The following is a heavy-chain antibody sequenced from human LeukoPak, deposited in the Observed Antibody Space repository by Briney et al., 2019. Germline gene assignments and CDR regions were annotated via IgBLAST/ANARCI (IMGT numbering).Heavy chain of an antibody. J-gene: IGHJ4*02. D-gene: IGHD5-18*01. V-gene: IGHV3-48*03. Sequence: GGSLRLSCAASGFTFSSYEMNWVRQAPGKGLEWVSYISSSGSTIYYADSVKGRFTISRDNAKNSLYLQMNSLRAEDTAVYYCAAKVGYSYGYGSYYFDYWGQGTLVTVSS. CDR1: GFTFSSYE. CDR2: ISSSGSTI. CDR3: AAKVGYSYGYGSYYFDY.